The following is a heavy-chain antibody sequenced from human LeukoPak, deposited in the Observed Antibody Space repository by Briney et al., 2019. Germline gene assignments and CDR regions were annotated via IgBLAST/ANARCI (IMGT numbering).Heavy chain of an antibody. J-gene: IGHJ3*02. D-gene: IGHD6-19*01. CDR3: ARVRGAVAGNDAFDI. Sequence: GGSLRLSCAASGFTFSSYSMNWVRQAPGKGLEWVSSISSSSSYIYYADSVKGRFTISRANAKNSLYLQMNSLRAEDTAVYYCARVRGAVAGNDAFDIWGQGTMVTVSS. V-gene: IGHV3-21*01. CDR2: ISSSSSYI. CDR1: GFTFSSYS.